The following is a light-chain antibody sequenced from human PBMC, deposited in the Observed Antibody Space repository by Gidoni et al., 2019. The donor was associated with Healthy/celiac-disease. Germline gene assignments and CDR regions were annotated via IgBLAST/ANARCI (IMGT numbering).Light chain of an antibody. V-gene: IGKV1-9*01. CDR2: AAS. CDR3: QQLNSYPL. CDR1: QGISSY. Sequence: IQLTQSPSSLSASVGDRVTITCRASQGISSYLAWNQQKPGKAPKLLIYAASTLQSGVPSRFSGSGSGTDFTLTISSLQPEDFATYYCQQLNSYPLFGGGTKVEIK. J-gene: IGKJ4*01.